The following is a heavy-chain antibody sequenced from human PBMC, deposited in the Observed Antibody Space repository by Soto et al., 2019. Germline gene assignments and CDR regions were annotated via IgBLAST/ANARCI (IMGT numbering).Heavy chain of an antibody. CDR1: GFTFSSYW. J-gene: IGHJ4*02. Sequence: EESLRLSCAASGFTFSSYWMSWVRQAPGKGLEWVANIKQDGSEKYYVDSVKGRFTISRDNAKNSLYLQMNSLRAEDTAVYYCASYYGSGSYHDYWGQGTLVTVSS. CDR2: IKQDGSEK. CDR3: ASYYGSGSYHDY. D-gene: IGHD3-10*01. V-gene: IGHV3-7*03.